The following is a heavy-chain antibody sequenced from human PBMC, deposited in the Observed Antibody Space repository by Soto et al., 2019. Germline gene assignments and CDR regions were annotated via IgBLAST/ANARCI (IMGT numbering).Heavy chain of an antibody. CDR1: GFTFSGSA. CDR2: IRSKANSYAT. D-gene: IGHD3-3*01. CDR3: TRPLDFWSGYLEKDYYYYGMDV. V-gene: IGHV3-73*02. J-gene: IGHJ6*02. Sequence: EVQLVESGGGLVQPGGSLKLSCAASGFTFSGSAMHWVRQASGKGLEWVGRIRSKANSYATAYAASVKGRFTISRDDSKNTAYLQMNSLKTEDTAVYYCTRPLDFWSGYLEKDYYYYGMDVWGQGTTVTVSS.